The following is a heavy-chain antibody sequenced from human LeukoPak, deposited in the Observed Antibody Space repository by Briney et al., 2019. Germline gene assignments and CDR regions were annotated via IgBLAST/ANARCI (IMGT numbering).Heavy chain of an antibody. D-gene: IGHD2-21*01. V-gene: IGHV3-30*02. CDR1: RFTFSSYG. Sequence: GGSLRLSCAASRFTFSSYGMHWVRQAPGKGREWVAYIRFDGSNKDYADSVKGRFTISRDNSKNTLYLQMNSLRAEDTAVYYCAKDLATKGNCGGDCYSFDYWGQGTLVTVSS. CDR2: IRFDGSNK. CDR3: AKDLATKGNCGGDCYSFDY. J-gene: IGHJ4*02.